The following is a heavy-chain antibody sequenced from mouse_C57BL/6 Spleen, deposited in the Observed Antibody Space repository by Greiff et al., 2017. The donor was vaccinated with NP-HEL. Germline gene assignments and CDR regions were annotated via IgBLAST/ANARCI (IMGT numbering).Heavy chain of an antibody. J-gene: IGHJ2*01. CDR2: ISSGSSTI. Sequence: EVKLMESGGGLVKPGGSLKLSCAASGFTFSDYGLHWVRQAPEKGLEWVAYISSGSSTIYYADTVKGRFTISRDNAKNTLFLQMTSLRSEDTAMYYCARALLLDYWGQGTTLTVSS. D-gene: IGHD1-1*01. CDR3: ARALLLDY. V-gene: IGHV5-17*01. CDR1: GFTFSDYG.